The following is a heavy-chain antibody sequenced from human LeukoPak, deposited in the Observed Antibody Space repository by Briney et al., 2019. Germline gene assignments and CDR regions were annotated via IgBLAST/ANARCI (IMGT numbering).Heavy chain of an antibody. CDR1: GLTFSSYS. D-gene: IGHD7-27*01. Sequence: GGSLRLSCAASGLTFSSYSMSWVRQAPGKGLEWVSYISSSSSSTYYADSVKGRFTISRDNARNSLYLQMNSLTPEDTAVYYCARLGSGDIYWGQGTLVAVSS. CDR2: ISSSSSST. J-gene: IGHJ4*02. V-gene: IGHV3-48*01. CDR3: ARLGSGDIY.